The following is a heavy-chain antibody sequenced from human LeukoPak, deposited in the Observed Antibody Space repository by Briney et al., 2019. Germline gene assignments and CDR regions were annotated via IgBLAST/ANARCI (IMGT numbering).Heavy chain of an antibody. D-gene: IGHD3-16*01. J-gene: IGHJ4*02. V-gene: IGHV3-74*01. Sequence: GGSLRLSCAASGFTFSDFWMHWVRQAPGKGLVWVSRINSGGTVTNYADSVKGRLTISRDNAKNSLYLQMNSLRAEDTAVYYCARDLRGVGATRSDYWGQGTLVTVSS. CDR2: INSGGTVT. CDR1: GFTFSDFW. CDR3: ARDLRGVGATRSDY.